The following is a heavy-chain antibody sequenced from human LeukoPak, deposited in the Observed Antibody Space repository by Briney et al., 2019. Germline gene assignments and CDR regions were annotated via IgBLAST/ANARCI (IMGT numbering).Heavy chain of an antibody. J-gene: IGHJ6*02. CDR1: GFTASSNY. Sequence: PGGSLRLSCAASGFTASSNYMSWVRQAPGKGLEWVSVIYSGGSTYDADSVRGRFTISRDNSKNTLLLQMSSLGAEDTAVYYCAGSTHYGMDVWGQGTTVTVSS. V-gene: IGHV3-66*01. CDR3: AGSTHYGMDV. CDR2: IYSGGST.